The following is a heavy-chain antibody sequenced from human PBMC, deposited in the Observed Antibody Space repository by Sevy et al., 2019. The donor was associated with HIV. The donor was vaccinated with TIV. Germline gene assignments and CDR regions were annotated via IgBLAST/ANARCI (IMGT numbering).Heavy chain of an antibody. CDR2: RSDDDSDE. Sequence: GSLRLSCAASGFILSTSPMHWVRQAPGKGLECVAIRSDDDSDESYADSVKGRFTISRDNSKNILYLQMNSLRTEDTAVYYCAKDDLGSIDYWGQGTLVTVSS. D-gene: IGHD3-10*01. V-gene: IGHV3-30-3*02. CDR3: AKDDLGSIDY. J-gene: IGHJ4*02. CDR1: GFILSTSP.